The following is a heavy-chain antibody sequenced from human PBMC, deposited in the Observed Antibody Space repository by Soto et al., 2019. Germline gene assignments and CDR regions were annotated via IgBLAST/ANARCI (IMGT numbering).Heavy chain of an antibody. Sequence: SETRSLTCTVSGGSISSYYWSWIRQPPGKGLEWIGYIYYSGSTNYNPSLKSRVTISVDTSKNQFSLKLSSVTAADTAVYYCARHHQPPERCYYLWSGDYYYYMDVWGKGTTVTVSS. CDR3: ARHHQPPERCYYLWSGDYYYYMDV. D-gene: IGHD3-3*01. CDR1: GGSISSYY. V-gene: IGHV4-59*08. J-gene: IGHJ6*03. CDR2: IYYSGST.